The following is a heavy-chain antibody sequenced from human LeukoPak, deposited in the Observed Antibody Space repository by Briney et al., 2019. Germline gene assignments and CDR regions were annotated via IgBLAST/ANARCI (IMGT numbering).Heavy chain of an antibody. V-gene: IGHV3-74*01. CDR2: INSDGSTT. CDR1: GFTFSSYW. D-gene: IGHD6-19*01. Sequence: GGSLRLSCAASGFTFSSYWMSWVRQAPGKGLVWVSRINSDGSTTGYADSVKGRFTISRDNAKNTLYLQMNSLRAEDTAVYCCALCSLRYSSGWYVFDYWGQGTLVTVSS. J-gene: IGHJ4*02. CDR3: ALCSLRYSSGWYVFDY.